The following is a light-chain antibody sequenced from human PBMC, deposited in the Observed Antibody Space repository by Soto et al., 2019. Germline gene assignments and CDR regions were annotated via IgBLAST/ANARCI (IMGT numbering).Light chain of an antibody. V-gene: IGKV1-5*01. CDR2: AAS. CDR1: QSINNW. CDR3: QQTDSFPRT. Sequence: DIQMTQSPSTLSASVGDRVTITCRASQSINNWLAWYQQKPGKAPKFLIYAASSLQTGVPSRFSGSRSGTDFALTISSLQRDDFATYYCQQTDSFPRTFGQGTKVEMK. J-gene: IGKJ1*01.